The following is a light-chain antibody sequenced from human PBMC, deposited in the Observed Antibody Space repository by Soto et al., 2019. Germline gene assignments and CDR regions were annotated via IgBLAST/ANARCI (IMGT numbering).Light chain of an antibody. V-gene: IGKV1-39*01. CDR2: AAS. CDR1: QSISSY. CDR3: QQSYSTPPS. J-gene: IGKJ1*01. Sequence: DIQMTQNPSSLYASVGDRVSITCRASQSISSYLNWYQQKPGKAPKLLIYAASSLQSGVPSRFSGSGSGTDFTLTISSLQPEDFATYYCQQSYSTPPSFGQGTKVDVK.